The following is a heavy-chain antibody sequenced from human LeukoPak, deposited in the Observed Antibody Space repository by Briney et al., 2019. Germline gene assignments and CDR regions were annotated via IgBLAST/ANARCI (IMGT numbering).Heavy chain of an antibody. J-gene: IGHJ4*02. CDR2: IRSKAYGGTT. D-gene: IGHD5-12*01. V-gene: IGHV3-49*04. Sequence: GGSLRLSCAASGFSFSSYRMNWVRQAPGKGLEWVGFIRSKAYGGTTEYAASVKGRFTISRDDSKSIAYLQMNSLKTEDTAVYYCTRGVVALGGYEEYFDYWGQGTLVTVSS. CDR1: GFSFSSYR. CDR3: TRGVVALGGYEEYFDY.